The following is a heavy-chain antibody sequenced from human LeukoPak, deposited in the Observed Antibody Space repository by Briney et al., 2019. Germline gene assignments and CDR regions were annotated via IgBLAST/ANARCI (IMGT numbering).Heavy chain of an antibody. V-gene: IGHV3-23*01. D-gene: IGHD4-17*01. Sequence: GGSLRLSCAASGFIFSTDAVTWVRQAPGKGLEWVSSSGSTIDYSDSVKGRFTISRDNSKNTLYLQMNSLSAEDTAVYYCTRDSSYGDYSTAFDYWGQGALVTVSS. CDR3: TRDSSYGDYSTAFDY. J-gene: IGHJ4*02. CDR2: SGSTI. CDR1: GFIFSTDA.